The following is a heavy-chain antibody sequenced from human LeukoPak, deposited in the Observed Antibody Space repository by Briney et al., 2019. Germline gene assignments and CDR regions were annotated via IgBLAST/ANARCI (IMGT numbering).Heavy chain of an antibody. CDR3: ARAIIVTSAAIFRGYDWFDP. Sequence: GASVKVSCKASGYTFTSYGISWVRQAPGQGLEWMGWISAYNGNTNYAQKLQGRVTMTTDTSTSTAYMELRSLRSDNTAVYYCARAIIVTSAAIFRGYDWFDPWGQGTLVTVSS. J-gene: IGHJ5*02. V-gene: IGHV1-18*01. D-gene: IGHD2-2*01. CDR2: ISAYNGNT. CDR1: GYTFTSYG.